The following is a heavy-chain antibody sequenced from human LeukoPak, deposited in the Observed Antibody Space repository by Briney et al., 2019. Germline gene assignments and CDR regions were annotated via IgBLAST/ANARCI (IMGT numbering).Heavy chain of an antibody. CDR2: IYHSGST. J-gene: IGHJ3*02. V-gene: IGHV4-30-2*01. D-gene: IGHD6-6*01. Sequence: SETLSLTCAVSGGSISGGGYSWSWIRQPPGKGLEWIGYIYHSGSTYYNPSLKGRVTISVDRSKNQFSLKLSSVTAADTAVYYCARTSIAARRANAFDIWGQGTMVTVSS. CDR1: GGSISGGGYS. CDR3: ARTSIAARRANAFDI.